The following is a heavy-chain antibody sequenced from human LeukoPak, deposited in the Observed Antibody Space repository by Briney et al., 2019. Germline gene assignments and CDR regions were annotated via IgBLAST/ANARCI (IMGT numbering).Heavy chain of an antibody. CDR1: GASINSYY. CDR2: TYYSGST. CDR3: AREGSHNGDHPTFDY. J-gene: IGHJ4*02. V-gene: IGHV4-59*01. D-gene: IGHD4-17*01. Sequence: SETLSLTCSVSGASINSYYWNWIRQPPGKGLEWIGNTYYSGSTNYNPSLSSRVTISLNTSKNQFSLKMTSVTAADTAVYYCAREGSHNGDHPTFDYWGQGTLVTVSS.